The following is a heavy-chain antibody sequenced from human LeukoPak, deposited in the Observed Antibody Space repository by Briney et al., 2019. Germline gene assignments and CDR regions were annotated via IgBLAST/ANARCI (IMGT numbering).Heavy chain of an antibody. CDR1: GGSISSYY. CDR2: IYYSGST. V-gene: IGHV4-59*01. Sequence: PSETLSLTYTVSGGSISSYYWSWIRQPPGKGLEWIGYIYYSGSTNYNPSLKSRVTISVDTSKNQFSLKLSSVTAADTAVYYCARSRGVGATDYWGQGTLVTVSS. D-gene: IGHD1-26*01. CDR3: ARSRGVGATDY. J-gene: IGHJ4*02.